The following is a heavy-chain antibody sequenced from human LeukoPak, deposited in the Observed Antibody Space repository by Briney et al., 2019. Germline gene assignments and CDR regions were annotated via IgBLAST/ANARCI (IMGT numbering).Heavy chain of an antibody. Sequence: SETLSLTCTVSGGSLSSGDYHWSWIRQPAGKGLEWIGRIYITGSTNYNPSLKSRVTISVDTSKNQFSLKLSSVTAADTAVYYCAREHSYSSSWARHTFDYWGQGTLVTVSS. J-gene: IGHJ4*02. CDR3: AREHSYSSSWARHTFDY. V-gene: IGHV4-61*10. CDR2: IYITGST. D-gene: IGHD6-13*01. CDR1: GGSLSSGDYH.